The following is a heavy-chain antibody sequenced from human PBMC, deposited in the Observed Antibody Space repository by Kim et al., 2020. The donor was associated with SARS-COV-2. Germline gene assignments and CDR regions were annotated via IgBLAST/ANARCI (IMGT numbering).Heavy chain of an antibody. J-gene: IGHJ4*02. CDR1: GFTFSSYA. D-gene: IGHD7-27*01. V-gene: IGHV3-23*01. CDR3: AKDRGGLTGGSFDGHYYFDY. Sequence: GGSLRLSCAASGFTFSSYAMSWVRQAPGKGLEWVSAISGSGGSTYYADSVKGRFTISRDNSKNTLYLQMNSLRAEDTAVYYCAKDRGGLTGGSFDGHYYFDYWGQGTLVTVSS. CDR2: ISGSGGST.